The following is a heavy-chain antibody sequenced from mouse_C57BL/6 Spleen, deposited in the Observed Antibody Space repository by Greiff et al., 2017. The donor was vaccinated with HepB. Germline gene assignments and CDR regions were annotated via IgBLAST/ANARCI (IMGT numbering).Heavy chain of an antibody. D-gene: IGHD2-4*01. CDR3: ARRYYDYDETVYYAMDY. V-gene: IGHV1-58*01. CDR1: GYTFASYG. CDR2: IYIGNGYT. J-gene: IGHJ4*01. Sequence: EVQGVESGAELVRPGSSVKMSCKTSGYTFASYGINWVKQRPGQGLEWIGYIYIGNGYTEYNEKFKGKATLTSDTASSTAYMQLSSLTSEDSAIYFCARRYYDYDETVYYAMDYWGQGTSVTVSS.